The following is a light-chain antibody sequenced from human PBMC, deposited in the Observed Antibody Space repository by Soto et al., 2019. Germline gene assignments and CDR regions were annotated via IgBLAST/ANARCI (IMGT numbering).Light chain of an antibody. CDR1: QNVSSY. V-gene: IGKV3-11*01. CDR3: QQRSNWPLT. CDR2: DAS. Sequence: EIVLTQSPATLSLSPGERATLSCRASQNVSSYLAWYQYKPGQAPRLLIYDASSRATGIPARFSGSGSGKDFTLAVSSLEPEDFAVYYCQQRSNWPLTFGGGTKVEIK. J-gene: IGKJ4*01.